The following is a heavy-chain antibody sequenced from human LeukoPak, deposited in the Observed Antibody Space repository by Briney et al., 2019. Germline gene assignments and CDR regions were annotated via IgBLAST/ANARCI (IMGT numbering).Heavy chain of an antibody. CDR3: AELGITMIGGV. J-gene: IGHJ6*04. CDR2: IRYNGNDN. V-gene: IGHV3-30*02. Sequence: PGGSLRLSCAASGFTFETFGMHWVRQAPGKGLEWVTFIRYNGNDNYNADSVKGRFTISRDNAKNSLYLQMNSLRAEDTAVYYCAELGITMIGGVWGKGTTVTISS. CDR1: GFTFETFG. D-gene: IGHD3-10*02.